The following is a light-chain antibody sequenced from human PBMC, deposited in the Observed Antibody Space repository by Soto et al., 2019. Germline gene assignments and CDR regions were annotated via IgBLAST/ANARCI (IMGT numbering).Light chain of an antibody. CDR2: DVS. Sequence: QSALTQPRSVSGSPGQSVTISCTGTSSDVGGYNYVSWYQQHPGKAPKLMIYDVSNRPSGVPDRFFGSKSGNTASLTISGLQAEDEADYYCCSYAGSYTYVFGTGTKLTVL. J-gene: IGLJ1*01. CDR1: SSDVGGYNY. V-gene: IGLV2-11*01. CDR3: CSYAGSYTYV.